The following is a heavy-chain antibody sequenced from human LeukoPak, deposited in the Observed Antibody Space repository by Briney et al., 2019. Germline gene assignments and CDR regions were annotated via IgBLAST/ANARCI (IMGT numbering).Heavy chain of an antibody. Sequence: PGGSLRLSCAASGFTFSSYAMSWVRQAPGKGLVWVSGISTNGGSTSYADSVKGRFTISRDNSKNTLYLQMNSLRAEDTATYYCAKDKAPYYYDSRGYPSPFDYWGQGTLVTVSS. D-gene: IGHD3-22*01. CDR2: ISTNGGST. J-gene: IGHJ4*02. V-gene: IGHV3-23*01. CDR1: GFTFSSYA. CDR3: AKDKAPYYYDSRGYPSPFDY.